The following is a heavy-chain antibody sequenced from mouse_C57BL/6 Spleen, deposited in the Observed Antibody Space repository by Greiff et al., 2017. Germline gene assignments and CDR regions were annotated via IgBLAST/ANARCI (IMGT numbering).Heavy chain of an antibody. J-gene: IGHJ3*01. Sequence: QVTLNVCGPGILQSSQTLSLTCSFSGFSLSTSGMGVSWIRQPSGKGLEWLAHIYWDDDKRYNPSLKSRLTISKDTSRNQVFLKITSVDTADTATYYCARSGNSWFAYWGQGTLVTVSA. CDR1: GFSLSTSGMG. V-gene: IGHV8-12*01. D-gene: IGHD2-1*01. CDR3: ARSGNSWFAY. CDR2: IYWDDDK.